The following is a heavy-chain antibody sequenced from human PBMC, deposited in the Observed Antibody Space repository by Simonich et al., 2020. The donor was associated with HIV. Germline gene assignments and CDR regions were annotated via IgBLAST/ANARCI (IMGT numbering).Heavy chain of an antibody. Sequence: EVQLVESGGGLVQPGRSLRLSCAASGFTFDDYAMHWVRQAPGKGLEWVSGISWNSGSIGYADSVKGRFTISRDNAKNSLYLQMNSLRAEDTALYYCAKSGGYSYGSNFDYWGQGTLVTVSS. J-gene: IGHJ4*02. V-gene: IGHV3-9*01. CDR1: GFTFDDYA. D-gene: IGHD5-18*01. CDR3: AKSGGYSYGSNFDY. CDR2: ISWNSGSI.